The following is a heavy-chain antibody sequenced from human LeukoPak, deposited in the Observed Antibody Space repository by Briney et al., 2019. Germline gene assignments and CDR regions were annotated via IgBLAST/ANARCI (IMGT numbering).Heavy chain of an antibody. Sequence: GASVNVSCKASGYTFTSYGISWVRQAPGQGLEWMGWISAYNANTNYAQNLQGRVTITADKSTSTAYMELSSLRSEDTAVYYCARAVAGTTPEFDPWGQGTLVTVSS. CDR3: ARAVAGTTPEFDP. D-gene: IGHD6-19*01. CDR2: ISAYNANT. J-gene: IGHJ5*02. V-gene: IGHV1-18*01. CDR1: GYTFTSYG.